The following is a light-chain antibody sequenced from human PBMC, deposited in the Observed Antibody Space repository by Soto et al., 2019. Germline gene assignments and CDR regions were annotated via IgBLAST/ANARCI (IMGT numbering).Light chain of an antibody. J-gene: IGKJ1*01. CDR3: QQYGSSGT. CDR1: QSVSSN. Sequence: EDVLTQSPATLSLSPGERATLSCRASQSVSSNLAWYQQRPGQAPRLLIYDASNRATGIPARFSGSGSGTDFTLTISSLQPEDFAVYYCQQYGSSGTFGQGTKVDIK. CDR2: DAS. V-gene: IGKV3D-11*03.